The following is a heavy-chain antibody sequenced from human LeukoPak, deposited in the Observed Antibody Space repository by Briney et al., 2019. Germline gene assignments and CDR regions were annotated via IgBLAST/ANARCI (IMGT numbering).Heavy chain of an antibody. CDR2: IYGNGERT. CDR3: AKDVVPDSGWDLDY. Sequence: QPGGSLRLPCVASGFTFSTYSMTGVPQAPGKGREGVSSIYGNGERTFYADSVKGRFTTFRDNSKNTLYLEMLGLRPEDTAVYYCAKDVVPDSGWDLDYWGQGTLVTVSS. D-gene: IGHD6-19*01. CDR1: GFTFSTYS. V-gene: IGHV3-23*01. J-gene: IGHJ4*02.